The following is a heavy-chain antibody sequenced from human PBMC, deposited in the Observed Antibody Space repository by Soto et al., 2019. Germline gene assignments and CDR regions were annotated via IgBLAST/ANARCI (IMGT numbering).Heavy chain of an antibody. CDR1: GFTFSGYW. CDR3: AKNNRYCSSTNCFVFDY. CDR2: IKQDGSEK. J-gene: IGHJ4*02. Sequence: GSLRLSCAASGFTFSGYWMSWVRQAPGKGLEWVANIKQDGSEKYYVDSAKGRFTISRDNAKNSLYLLMNSLRAEDTAVYYCAKNNRYCSSTNCFVFDYWGQGTLVTVSS. D-gene: IGHD2-2*01. V-gene: IGHV3-7*01.